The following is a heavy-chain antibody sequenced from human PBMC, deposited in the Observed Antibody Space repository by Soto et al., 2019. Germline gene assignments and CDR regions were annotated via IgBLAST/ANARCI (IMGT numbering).Heavy chain of an antibody. Sequence: ASVKVSCEASGFTFSNYGLNWVRQAPGQGLEWMGWVSANNGHTNYAQNLQDRVSMTTDTSTSTAYMELRGLTFDDTAVYYCARDIESVTAKHFFYYYAMDVWGQGTTVTVSS. J-gene: IGHJ6*02. CDR2: VSANNGHT. D-gene: IGHD2-8*01. CDR1: GFTFSNYG. V-gene: IGHV1-18*01. CDR3: ARDIESVTAKHFFYYYAMDV.